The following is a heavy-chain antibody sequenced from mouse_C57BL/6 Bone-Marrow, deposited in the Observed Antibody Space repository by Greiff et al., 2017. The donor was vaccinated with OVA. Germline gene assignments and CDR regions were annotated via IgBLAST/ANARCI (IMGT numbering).Heavy chain of an antibody. V-gene: IGHV1-15*01. J-gene: IGHJ4*01. Sequence: QVQLQQSGAELVRPGASVTLSCKASGYTFTDYEMHWVKQTPGQGLEWIGDIDPETGGAAYNQKFKGKAILTADKSSSTAYMELRSLTSEDAAVYYGTRGYSNYYAMDYWGQGTSVTVSS. D-gene: IGHD2-5*01. CDR1: GYTFTDYE. CDR3: TRGYSNYYAMDY. CDR2: IDPETGGA.